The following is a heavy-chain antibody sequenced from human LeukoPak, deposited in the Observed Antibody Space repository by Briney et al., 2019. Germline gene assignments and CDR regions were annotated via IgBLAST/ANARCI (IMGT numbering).Heavy chain of an antibody. J-gene: IGHJ5*02. CDR1: GYTFTDYY. V-gene: IGHV1-2*02. D-gene: IGHD6-13*01. Sequence: ASVKVSCTASGYTFTDYYMHWVRQAPGQGLEWMGWINPNSGGNNYPQKFQGRVTMTRNTSISTAYMELSRLGSDDTAVYYCTAAARPAPEWFDPWGQGTLVTVSS. CDR3: TAAARPAPEWFDP. CDR2: INPNSGGN.